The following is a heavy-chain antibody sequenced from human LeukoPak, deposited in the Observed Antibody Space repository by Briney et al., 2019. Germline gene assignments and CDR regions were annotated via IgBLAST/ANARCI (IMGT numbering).Heavy chain of an antibody. J-gene: IGHJ4*02. CDR1: GGSVSSGSYY. V-gene: IGHV4-61*01. D-gene: IGHD3-16*01. CDR3: ARWGWGSFYFDY. CDR2: IYYSWIT. Sequence: SETLSLTCTVSGGSVSSGSYYWSWIRQPPGKGLEWIGYIYYSWITNYNPSLKSRVTISVDTSNNQFYLKLSSVTAADTAVYYCARWGWGSFYFDYWGQGTLVTVSS.